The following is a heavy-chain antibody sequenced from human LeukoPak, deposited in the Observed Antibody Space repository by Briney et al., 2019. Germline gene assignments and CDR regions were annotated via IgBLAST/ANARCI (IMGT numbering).Heavy chain of an antibody. CDR3: ARLAWGRLDY. V-gene: IGHV4-59*08. D-gene: IGHD7-27*01. Sequence: PSETLSLTCTVSGGSISSYYWSWIRQPPGKGLEWIGYIYYSGSTYYNPSLKSRVTISVDTSKNQLSLKLSSVTAADTAMFYCARLAWGRLDYWGQGTLVTVSS. CDR2: IYYSGST. J-gene: IGHJ4*02. CDR1: GGSISSYY.